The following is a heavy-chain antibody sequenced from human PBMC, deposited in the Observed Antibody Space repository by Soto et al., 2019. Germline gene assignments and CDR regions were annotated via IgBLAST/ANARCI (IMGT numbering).Heavy chain of an antibody. J-gene: IGHJ6*02. CDR3: ARVPSPFDYYYAMDV. V-gene: IGHV4-30-4*01. Sequence: SETLSLTCTVSVDSISSGNKYWGWIRQPPGKGLEWIGYVFSSGTTYYNPSLKGRVSISLDASENQFSLKFASVTDADSAVYYCARVPSPFDYYYAMDVWGQGTTVTVSS. CDR2: VFSSGTT. D-gene: IGHD3-16*01. CDR1: VDSISSGNKY.